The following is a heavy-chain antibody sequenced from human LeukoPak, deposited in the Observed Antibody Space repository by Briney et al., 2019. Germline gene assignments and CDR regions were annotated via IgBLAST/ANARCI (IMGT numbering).Heavy chain of an antibody. D-gene: IGHD3-10*01. Sequence: SETLSLTCTVSGGSISSHYWSWIRQPPGKGLEWIGYIYYSGSTNYNPSLKSRVTISVDTSKNQFSLKLSSVTAADTAVYYCARQVVRGVILAWFDPWGQGTLVTVSS. CDR2: IYYSGST. CDR3: ARQVVRGVILAWFDP. V-gene: IGHV4-59*11. J-gene: IGHJ5*02. CDR1: GGSISSHY.